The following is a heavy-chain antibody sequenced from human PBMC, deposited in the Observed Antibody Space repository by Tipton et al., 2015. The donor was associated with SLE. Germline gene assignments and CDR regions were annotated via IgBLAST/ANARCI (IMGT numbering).Heavy chain of an antibody. CDR1: GGTFSSYT. Sequence: QVQLVQSGAEVKKPGSSVKVSCKASGGTFSSYTISWVRQAPGQGLEWMGRIIPILGIANYAQKFQGRVTITADKSTSTAYMELSSLRSEDTAVYYCATTRRGVVLMVYPMDYFDYWGQGTLVTVSS. CDR3: ATTRRGVVLMVYPMDYFDY. D-gene: IGHD2-8*01. J-gene: IGHJ4*02. CDR2: IIPILGIA. V-gene: IGHV1-69*09.